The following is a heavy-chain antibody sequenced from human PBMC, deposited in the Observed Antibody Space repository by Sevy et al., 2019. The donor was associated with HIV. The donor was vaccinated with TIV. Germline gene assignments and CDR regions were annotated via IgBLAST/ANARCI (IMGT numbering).Heavy chain of an antibody. CDR3: ARRVGLYWYFDL. V-gene: IGHV3-48*03. CDR2: ISSSGSTI. Sequence: GGSLRLSCAASGFTFSSYEMNWVRQAPGKGLEWVSYISSSGSTIYYADSVKGRFTISRDNAKNSLYLQMNSLRVEDTAVYYCARRVGLYWYFDLWGRGTLVTVSS. J-gene: IGHJ2*01. D-gene: IGHD1-26*01. CDR1: GFTFSSYE.